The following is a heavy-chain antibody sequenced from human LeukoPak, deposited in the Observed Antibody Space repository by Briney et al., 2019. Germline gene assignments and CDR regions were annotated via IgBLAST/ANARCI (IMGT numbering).Heavy chain of an antibody. CDR3: ASERYVNAFDI. J-gene: IGHJ3*02. CDR2: ISYDGSNK. V-gene: IGHV3-30*04. Sequence: GGSLRLSCTASGFTFGDYAMTWVRQAPGKGLEWVAVISYDGSNKYYADSVKGRFTISRDNSKSTLYLQMNSLRAEDTAVYYCASERYVNAFDIWGQGTMVTVSS. D-gene: IGHD2-2*01. CDR1: GFTFGDYA.